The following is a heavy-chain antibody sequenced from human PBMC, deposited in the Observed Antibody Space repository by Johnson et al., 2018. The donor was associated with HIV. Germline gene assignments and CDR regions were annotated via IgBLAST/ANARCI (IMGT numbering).Heavy chain of an antibody. CDR2: ISYDGSNK. J-gene: IGHJ3*02. V-gene: IGHV3-30*04. D-gene: IGHD5-18*01. CDR1: GFTFSSYA. CDR3: ARLPSGYSRDDLDI. Sequence: QVQLVESGGGVVQPGRSLRLSCAASGFTFSSYAMHWVRQAPGKGLEWVAVISYDGSNKYYVDSVKGRFTISRDNSKNTLYLQINSLRPEDTAVYYCARLPSGYSRDDLDI.